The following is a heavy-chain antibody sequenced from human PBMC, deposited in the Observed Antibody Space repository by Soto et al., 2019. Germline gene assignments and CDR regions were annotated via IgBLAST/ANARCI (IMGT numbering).Heavy chain of an antibody. CDR3: ARSAHKPAGGIAVAGTSGSAP. D-gene: IGHD6-19*01. CDR2: INHSGST. Sequence: SETLSHTCAFYGGSFSGYYWSWIRQPPGKGLEWIGEINHSGSTNYNPSLKSRVTISVDTSKNQFSLKLSPVTAADTAVYYCARSAHKPAGGIAVAGTSGSAPWGQGTLVPVSS. V-gene: IGHV4-34*01. CDR1: GGSFSGYY. J-gene: IGHJ5*02.